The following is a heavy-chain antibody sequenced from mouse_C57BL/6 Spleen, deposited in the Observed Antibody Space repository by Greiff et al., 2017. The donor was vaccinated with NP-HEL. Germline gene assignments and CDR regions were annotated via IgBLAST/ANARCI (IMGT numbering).Heavy chain of an antibody. D-gene: IGHD2-4*01. CDR2: INPSNGGT. J-gene: IGHJ2*01. CDR1: GYTFTSYW. Sequence: QVQLKESGTELVKPGASVKLSCKASGYTFTSYWMHWVKQRPGQGLEWIGNINPSNGGTNYNEKFKSKATLTVDKSSSTAYMQLSSLTSEDSAVYYCAREGMITTYFDYWGQGTTLTVSS. V-gene: IGHV1-53*01. CDR3: AREGMITTYFDY.